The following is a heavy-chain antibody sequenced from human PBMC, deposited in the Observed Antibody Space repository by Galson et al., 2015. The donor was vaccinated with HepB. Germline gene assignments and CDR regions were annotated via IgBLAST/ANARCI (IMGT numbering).Heavy chain of an antibody. CDR1: GYTFSSYG. CDR2: IGVYNDKT. CDR3: ARAAMVRGAAYDYYGMDV. D-gene: IGHD3-10*01. V-gene: IGHV1-18*04. Sequence: SVKVSCKASGYTFSSYGISWVRQAPGQGLEWMGWIGVYNDKTNYAQKVQGRVTMTTDTSTSTAYMELRSLRSDDTAVYYCARAAMVRGAAYDYYGMDVWGQGTTVTVSS. J-gene: IGHJ6*02.